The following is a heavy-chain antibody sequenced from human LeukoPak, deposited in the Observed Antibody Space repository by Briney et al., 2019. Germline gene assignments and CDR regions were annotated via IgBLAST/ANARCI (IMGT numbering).Heavy chain of an antibody. J-gene: IGHJ6*04. Sequence: GGSLRLSCAASGFTFSNAWMSWVRQAPGKGLEWVGRIKSKTDGGTTDYAAPVKGRFTISRDDSKNTLYLQMNSLKTEDTAVYYCTTGGGLGSYFYYGMDVWGKGTTVTVSS. V-gene: IGHV3-15*01. CDR3: TTGGGLGSYFYYGMDV. CDR2: IKSKTDGGTT. CDR1: GFTFSNAW. D-gene: IGHD3-10*01.